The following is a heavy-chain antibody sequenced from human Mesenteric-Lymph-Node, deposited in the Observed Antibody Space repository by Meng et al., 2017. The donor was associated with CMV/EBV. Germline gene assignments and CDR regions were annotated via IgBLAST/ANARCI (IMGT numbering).Heavy chain of an antibody. CDR1: GYTFTSYG. CDR3: ARELPPPGGYCGSTSCHYYYYGLDV. Sequence: ASVKVSCKASGYTFTSYGFSWVRQAPGQGLEWMGWISAYNGNTNYAQKLQGRVTMTTDTSTSTAYMELRSLRSDDTAVYYCARELPPPGGYCGSTSCHYYYYGLDVWGQGTTVTVSS. V-gene: IGHV1-18*01. CDR2: ISAYNGNT. J-gene: IGHJ6*02. D-gene: IGHD2-2*01.